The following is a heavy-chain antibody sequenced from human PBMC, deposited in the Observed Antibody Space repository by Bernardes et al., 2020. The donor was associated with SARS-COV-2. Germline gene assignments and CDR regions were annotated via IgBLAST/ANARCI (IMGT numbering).Heavy chain of an antibody. Sequence: SETLSLTCAVSGYSISSDRWWGWIRQPPGAGLEWIGFISHNGRSYYNPSLKRRVTMSVDTSKNQFSLKLNFVTAVDAAVYFCARFTGDATSIDYWGQGTRVTVSS. CDR2: ISHNGRS. CDR3: ARFTGDATSIDY. V-gene: IGHV4-28*01. CDR1: GYSISSDRW. D-gene: IGHD5-12*01. J-gene: IGHJ4*02.